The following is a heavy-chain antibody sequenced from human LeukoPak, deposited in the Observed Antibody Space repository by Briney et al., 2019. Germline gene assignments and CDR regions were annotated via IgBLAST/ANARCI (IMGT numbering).Heavy chain of an antibody. V-gene: IGHV3-23*01. J-gene: IGHJ6*03. CDR3: ATHSTLDPNYYYYMDD. D-gene: IGHD3/OR15-3a*01. CDR1: GFTFSNYA. Sequence: GGSLRLSCAASGFTFSNYAMTWVRQAPGKGLEWVSSIRGTGERTYYPDSVKGHFTISRDNSKNTLYLQMNSLRAEDTAVYYCATHSTLDPNYYYYMDDWAKGTTVTVSS. CDR2: IRGTGERT.